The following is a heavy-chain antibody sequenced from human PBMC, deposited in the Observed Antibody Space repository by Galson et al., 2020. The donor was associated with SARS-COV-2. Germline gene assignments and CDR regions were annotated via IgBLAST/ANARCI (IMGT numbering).Heavy chain of an antibody. V-gene: IGHV3-13*01. D-gene: IGHD5-18*01. CDR1: GFTFSSYD. Sequence: GGSLRLSCAASGFTFSSYDMHWVRQATGKGLEWVSAIGTAGDTYYPGSVKGRFTISRENAKNSLYLQMNSLRAGDTAVYYCARGSVDTAMVTWVSYYYYYMDIWGKGTTVTVSS. CDR2: IGTAGDT. J-gene: IGHJ6*03. CDR3: ARGSVDTAMVTWVSYYYYYMDI.